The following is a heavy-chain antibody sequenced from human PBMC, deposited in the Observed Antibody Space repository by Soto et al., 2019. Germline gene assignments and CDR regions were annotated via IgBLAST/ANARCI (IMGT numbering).Heavy chain of an antibody. CDR1: GFTFSSYA. CDR3: AKGRTRYSGYGY. V-gene: IGHV3-23*01. CDR2: ISGSGGST. Sequence: EVQLLESGGGLVQPGGSLRLSCAASGFTFSSYAMSWVRQAPGKGLEWVSAISGSGGSTYYADSVKGRFTISRDNSKNTLYLQMNSLRAKDTAVYYCAKGRTRYSGYGYWGQGTLVTVSS. D-gene: IGHD5-12*01. J-gene: IGHJ4*02.